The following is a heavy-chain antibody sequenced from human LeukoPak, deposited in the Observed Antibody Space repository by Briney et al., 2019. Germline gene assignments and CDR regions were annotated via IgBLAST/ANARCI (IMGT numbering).Heavy chain of an antibody. V-gene: IGHV4-34*01. D-gene: IGHD1-26*01. J-gene: IGHJ4*02. Sequence: SETLSLTCAVYGGSFSGYYWSWIRQPPGKGLEWIGEINHSGSTNYNPSLKSRVTISVDTSKNQFSLKLSSVTAADTAVYYCARTRELRWSYFDYWGQGTLVTVSS. CDR3: ARTRELRWSYFDY. CDR2: INHSGST. CDR1: GGSFSGYY.